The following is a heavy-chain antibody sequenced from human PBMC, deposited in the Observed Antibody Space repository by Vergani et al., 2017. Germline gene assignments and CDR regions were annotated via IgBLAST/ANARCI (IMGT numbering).Heavy chain of an antibody. CDR3: ASQYYDFWSGRD. V-gene: IGHV3-66*04. Sequence: QLVESGGDLVQPGGSLRISCAVSGFTVSSHYMSWVRQAPGKGLEWVSVIFSGGYTYYADSVKGRFTISRDDSKNSLYLQMNSLRAEDTAVYYCASQYYDFWSGRDWGQGTLVTVSS. CDR1: GFTVSSHY. D-gene: IGHD3-3*01. CDR2: IFSGGYT. J-gene: IGHJ1*01.